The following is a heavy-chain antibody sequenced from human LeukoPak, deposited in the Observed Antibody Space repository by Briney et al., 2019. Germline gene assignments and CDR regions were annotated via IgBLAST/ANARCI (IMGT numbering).Heavy chain of an antibody. Sequence: PSETLSLTCAVSGGSISSGGYSWSWIRQPPGEGLEWIGHIYHSGSTYYNPSLKSRVTISVDRSKNQFSLKLSSVTAADTAVYYCARAKDCGGDCYSSVGAFDIWGQGTMVTVSS. J-gene: IGHJ3*02. V-gene: IGHV4-30-2*01. CDR1: GGSISSGGYS. CDR2: IYHSGST. D-gene: IGHD2-21*02. CDR3: ARAKDCGGDCYSSVGAFDI.